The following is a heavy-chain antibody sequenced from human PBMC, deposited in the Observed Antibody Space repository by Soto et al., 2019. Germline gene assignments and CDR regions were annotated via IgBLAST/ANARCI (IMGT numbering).Heavy chain of an antibody. D-gene: IGHD6-19*01. V-gene: IGHV3-13*01. CDR1: GFTFSSYD. CDR3: ARAWGGYSSGWYSDYYYYYGMDV. J-gene: IGHJ6*02. Sequence: GGSLRLSCAASGFTFSSYDMHWVRQATGKGLEWVSAIGTAGDTYYPGSVKGRFTISRENAKNSLYLQMNSLRAEDTAVYYCARAWGGYSSGWYSDYYYYYGMDVWGQGTTVTVSS. CDR2: IGTAGDT.